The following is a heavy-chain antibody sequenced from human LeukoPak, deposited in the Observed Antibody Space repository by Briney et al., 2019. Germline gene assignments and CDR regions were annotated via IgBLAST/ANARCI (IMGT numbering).Heavy chain of an antibody. V-gene: IGHV1-69*06. Sequence: SVKVSCKASGGTFSSYAISWVRQAPGQGLGWMGGIIPIFGTANYAQKFQGRVTITADKSTSTAYMELSSLRSEDTAVYYCARGPGYYYYMDVWGKGTTVTVSS. CDR1: GGTFSSYA. CDR2: IIPIFGTA. J-gene: IGHJ6*03. CDR3: ARGPGYYYYMDV.